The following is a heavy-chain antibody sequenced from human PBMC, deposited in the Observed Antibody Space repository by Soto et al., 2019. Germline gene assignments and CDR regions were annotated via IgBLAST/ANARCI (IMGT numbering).Heavy chain of an antibody. CDR3: AKPLVGATRGLDY. V-gene: IGHV3-23*01. Sequence: EVQLLESGGGLVQPGGSLRLSCVASGFTFSTYAMSWVRQAPGKGLEWVSLIISSGTATYYADSVKGRFTISRDNSKNTLYLQMNSLRAEDTAVYFCAKPLVGATRGLDYWGQGPLVSVSS. CDR1: GFTFSTYA. J-gene: IGHJ4*02. D-gene: IGHD1-26*01. CDR2: IISSGTAT.